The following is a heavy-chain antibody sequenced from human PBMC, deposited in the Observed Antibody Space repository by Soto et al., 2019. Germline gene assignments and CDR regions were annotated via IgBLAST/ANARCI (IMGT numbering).Heavy chain of an antibody. J-gene: IGHJ6*02. CDR2: ISGYNGNT. D-gene: IGHD6-19*01. V-gene: IGHV1-18*01. CDR3: SRFIMVGGWFDPNYYHGMDV. Sequence: ASVKVSCKTSGYTFSNYGINWVRQAPGHGLEWMGWISGYNGNTNYAQTVQGRVTMTTDTSTGTVYMELRSLKSDDTAIYYCSRFIMVGGWFDPNYYHGMDVWGQGTTVTSP. CDR1: GYTFSNYG.